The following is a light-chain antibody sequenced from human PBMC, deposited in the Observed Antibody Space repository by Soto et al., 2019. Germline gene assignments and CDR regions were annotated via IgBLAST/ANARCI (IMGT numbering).Light chain of an antibody. CDR2: NEV. V-gene: IGLV3-21*01. J-gene: IGLJ3*02. CDR1: NIGSKS. Sequence: SYELTQPPSVSVAPGKTARTTCGGTNIGSKSVHWYQQKAGQAPVLVIFNEVDRPSGIPERFSGSNSGNTATLTITRVDAGDEADYYCHVWDSDSDHPLFGEGTKLTVL. CDR3: HVWDSDSDHPL.